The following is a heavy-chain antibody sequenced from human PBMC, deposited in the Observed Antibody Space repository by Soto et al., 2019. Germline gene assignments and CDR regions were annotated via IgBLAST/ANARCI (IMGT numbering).Heavy chain of an antibody. CDR3: ARVGALGDYYGLDV. J-gene: IGHJ6*02. CDR1: GGSIGSGDYS. D-gene: IGHD3-16*01. CDR2: MYQSGST. Sequence: PSETLSLTCGVSGGSIGSGDYSWSWIRQPPGKGLEWIGYMYQSGSTYYNPSLKSRVTMSVDRSKNQFSLKLSSVTAADTAVYYCARVGALGDYYGLDVWGQGTTVTVS. V-gene: IGHV4-30-2*01.